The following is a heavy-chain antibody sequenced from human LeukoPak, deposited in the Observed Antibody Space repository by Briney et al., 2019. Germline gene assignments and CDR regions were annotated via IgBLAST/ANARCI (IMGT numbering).Heavy chain of an antibody. J-gene: IGHJ4*02. D-gene: IGHD1-26*01. CDR2: ISWNSGSV. CDR3: VKDKGWDLLRVFDH. Sequence: PGRSLRLSCAASGFTFDDYAMHWVRQAPGKGLEWVSGISWNSGSVGYADSVKGRFTISRDNAKNSLYLQMDSLRREDTALYYCVKDKGWDLLRVFDHWGQGTLVTVSS. V-gene: IGHV3-9*01. CDR1: GFTFDDYA.